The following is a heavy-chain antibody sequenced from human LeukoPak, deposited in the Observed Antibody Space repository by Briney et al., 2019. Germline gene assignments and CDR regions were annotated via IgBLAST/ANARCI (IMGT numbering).Heavy chain of an antibody. CDR3: ARGLRRQLLSPPMCNWFDP. Sequence: PSETLSLTCAVYGGSFSGYYWSWIRQPPGKGLEWIGEINHSGSTNYNPSLKSRVTISVDTSKNQFSLKLSSVTAADTAVYYCARGLRRQLLSPPMCNWFDPWGQGTLVTVSS. J-gene: IGHJ5*02. D-gene: IGHD2-2*01. CDR2: INHSGST. V-gene: IGHV4-34*01. CDR1: GGSFSGYY.